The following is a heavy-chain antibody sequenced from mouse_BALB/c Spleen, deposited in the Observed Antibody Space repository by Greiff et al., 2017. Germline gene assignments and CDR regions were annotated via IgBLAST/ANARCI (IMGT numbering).Heavy chain of an antibody. CDR2: IHYSGST. CDR3: AHTMITTGRFDY. V-gene: IGHV3-1*02. J-gene: IGHJ2*01. Sequence: DVKLQESGPDLVKPSQSLSLTCTVTGYSITSGYSWHWIRQFPGNKLEWMGYIHYSGSTNYNPSLKSRISITRDTSKNQFFLQLNSVTTEDTATYYCAHTMITTGRFDYWGQGTTLTVSS. CDR1: GYSITSGYS. D-gene: IGHD2-4*01.